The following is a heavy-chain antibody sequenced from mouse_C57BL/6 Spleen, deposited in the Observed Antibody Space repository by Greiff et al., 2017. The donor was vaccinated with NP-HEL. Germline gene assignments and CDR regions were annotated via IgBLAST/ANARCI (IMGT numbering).Heavy chain of an antibody. D-gene: IGHD1-1*01. CDR3: ARKAPYYYGTFDY. J-gene: IGHJ2*01. V-gene: IGHV7-3*01. CDR1: GFTFTDYY. CDR2: IRNKANGYTT. Sequence: EVQRVESGGGLVQPGGSLSLSCAASGFTFTDYYMSWVRQPPGKALEWLGFIRNKANGYTTEYSASVKGRFTISRDNSQSILYLQMNALRAEDSATYYCARKAPYYYGTFDYWGQGTTLTVSS.